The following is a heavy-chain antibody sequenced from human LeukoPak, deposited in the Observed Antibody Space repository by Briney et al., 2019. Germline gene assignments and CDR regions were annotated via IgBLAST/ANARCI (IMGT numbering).Heavy chain of an antibody. Sequence: SETLSLTCAVSGGSISSGGYSWSWIRQPPGKGLEWIGYIYHSGSTYYNPSLKSRVTISVDRSKNQFSLKLSSVTAADMAVYYCARDLLVPRRSDAFDIWGQGTMVTVSS. CDR3: ARDLLVPRRSDAFDI. J-gene: IGHJ3*02. D-gene: IGHD2-8*01. V-gene: IGHV4-30-2*01. CDR1: GGSISSGGYS. CDR2: IYHSGST.